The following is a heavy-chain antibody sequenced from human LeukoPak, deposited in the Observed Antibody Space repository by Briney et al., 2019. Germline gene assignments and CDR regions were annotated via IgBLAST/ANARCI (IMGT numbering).Heavy chain of an antibody. D-gene: IGHD6-19*01. CDR2: IYSSGTT. CDR1: GGSISSSGFY. V-gene: IGHV4-39*07. Sequence: SETLSLTCTVSGGSISSSGFYWGWIRQPPGKGLEWIGSIYSSGTTYYNPSLKSRVTISVDTSKNQVSLNLRSVTAADTAVYYCARGDSGWYLGLGFDYWGQGTLVTVSS. CDR3: ARGDSGWYLGLGFDY. J-gene: IGHJ4*02.